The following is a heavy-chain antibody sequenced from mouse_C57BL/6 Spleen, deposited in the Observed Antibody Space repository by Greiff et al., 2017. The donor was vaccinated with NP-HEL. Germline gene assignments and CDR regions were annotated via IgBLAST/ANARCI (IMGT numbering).Heavy chain of an antibody. CDR2: IRSKSNNYAT. D-gene: IGHD1-1*02. J-gene: IGHJ2*01. CDR1: GFSFNTYA. Sequence: EVHLVESGGGLVQPKGSLKLSCAASGFSFNTYAMNWVRQAPGKGLEWVARIRSKSNNYATYYADSVKDRFTISRDDSESMLYLQMNNLKTEDTAMYYCVRHGIPGFDYWGQGTTLTVSS. CDR3: VRHGIPGFDY. V-gene: IGHV10-1*01.